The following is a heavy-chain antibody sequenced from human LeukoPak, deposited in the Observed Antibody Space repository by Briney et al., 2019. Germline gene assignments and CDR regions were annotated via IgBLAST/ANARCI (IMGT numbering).Heavy chain of an antibody. Sequence: GGSLRLSCSASGFTFTNYAMQWVRQAPGKGLEWVSAIRGSGDSTYYADSVKGRCTISRDNSRNTLSLQMNSLGADDTAVLYCAKELREGRFTAMVQIDYWGQGTLVTVSS. D-gene: IGHD5-18*01. J-gene: IGHJ4*02. CDR2: IRGSGDST. V-gene: IGHV3-23*01. CDR1: GFTFTNYA. CDR3: AKELREGRFTAMVQIDY.